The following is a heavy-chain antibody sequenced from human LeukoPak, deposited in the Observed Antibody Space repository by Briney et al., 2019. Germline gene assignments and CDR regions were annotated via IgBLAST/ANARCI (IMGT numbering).Heavy chain of an antibody. CDR1: GYTFTSYA. J-gene: IGHJ5*02. D-gene: IGHD6-13*01. CDR3: ARDKAAAGTWYNWFDP. V-gene: IGHV7-4-1*02. CDR2: INTNTGNP. Sequence: ASVKVSCKASGYTFTSYAMNWVRQAPGQGLEWMGWINTNTGNPTYAQGFTGRFVFSLDTSVSTAYLRISSLKAEDTAVYYCARDKAAAGTWYNWFDPWGQGTLVTVSS.